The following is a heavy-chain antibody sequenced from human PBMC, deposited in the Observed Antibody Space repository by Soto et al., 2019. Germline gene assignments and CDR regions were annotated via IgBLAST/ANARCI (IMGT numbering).Heavy chain of an antibody. D-gene: IGHD2-8*01. CDR2: FDPEEGET. V-gene: IGHV1-24*01. CDR1: GYTLSELS. Sequence: QVQLVQSGPVVKKPGASVKVSCKVSGYTLSELSMHWVRQPPGKGLEWMGGFDPEEGETVYGQKFQGRVTMTDGPSTATAYSELRSLRSAAPATSYCSTDLPGWMLLSRPAPREPSGFWGQGTLVTVSS. CDR3: STDLPGWMLLSRPAPREPSGF. J-gene: IGHJ4*02.